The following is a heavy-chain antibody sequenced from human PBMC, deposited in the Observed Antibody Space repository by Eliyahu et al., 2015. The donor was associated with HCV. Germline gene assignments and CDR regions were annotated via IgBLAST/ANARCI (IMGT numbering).Heavy chain of an antibody. Sequence: QVQLQESGPGLVKPSETLSLTCTVSGYSISRGYYWSWIRXSPGKXLEWIATINHIGTTYYNPSLKSRVTISVDTSKNQFSLKLNSVSAADTALYVCARYSSDSFYFDYWGQGTLITVSS. D-gene: IGHD6-19*01. J-gene: IGHJ4*02. CDR2: INHIGTT. CDR3: ARYSSDSFYFDY. CDR1: GYSISRGYY. V-gene: IGHV4-38-2*02.